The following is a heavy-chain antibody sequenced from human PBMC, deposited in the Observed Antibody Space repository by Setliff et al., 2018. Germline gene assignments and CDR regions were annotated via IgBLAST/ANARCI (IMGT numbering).Heavy chain of an antibody. D-gene: IGHD3-9*01. Sequence: SETLSLTCTVSGGSITCGSFYWSWIRQPAGKKLEWIGRIHASGSPDYNPSFKSRVTISRDTSTNQFSLKLGSVTAADTAVYYCARERYFDWFFEDWGHGTLVTVSS. J-gene: IGHJ4*01. V-gene: IGHV4-61*02. CDR3: ARERYFDWFFED. CDR1: GGSITCGSFY. CDR2: IHASGSP.